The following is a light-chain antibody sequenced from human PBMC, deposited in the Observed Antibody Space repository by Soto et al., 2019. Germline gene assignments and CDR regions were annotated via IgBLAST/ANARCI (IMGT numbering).Light chain of an antibody. J-gene: IGKJ1*01. V-gene: IGKV1-5*03. CDR1: QSFSSG. CDR3: QQYNSYSQT. Sequence: DIQMTQSPSTLSAPVGDIVTITCRASQSFSSGLAWYQLKLGKAPKLLIYKASSLESEVPSRFSGSGSGKEFTLTISSLQPDDFATYYCQQYNSYSQTFGQGTKVEIK. CDR2: KAS.